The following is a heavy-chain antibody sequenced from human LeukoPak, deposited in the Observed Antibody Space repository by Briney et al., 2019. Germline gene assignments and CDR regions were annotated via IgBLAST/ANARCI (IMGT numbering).Heavy chain of an antibody. Sequence: GGSLRLSCVASGFTFGKYWMSWVRQAPGKGLEWVANIKLDGSEKNYVDSVKGRFTISRDNTKNSLYLQMNSLRVEDTAMHYCARETGYSTSWYAYYFDYWGQGTLVTVAS. J-gene: IGHJ4*02. D-gene: IGHD6-13*01. CDR2: IKLDGSEK. CDR3: ARETGYSTSWYAYYFDY. V-gene: IGHV3-7*03. CDR1: GFTFGKYW.